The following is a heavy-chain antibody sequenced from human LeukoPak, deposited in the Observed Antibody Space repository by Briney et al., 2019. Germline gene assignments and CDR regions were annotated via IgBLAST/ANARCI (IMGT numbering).Heavy chain of an antibody. J-gene: IGHJ4*02. CDR3: ARDRVAAGYYFDY. D-gene: IGHD6-13*01. Sequence: PSETLSLTCTVSGGSISSGGYYWSWIRQHPGKGLEWIGYIYYSGSTYYNPSLKSRVTISVDTSKNQFSLKLSSVTAADTAVYYCARDRVAAGYYFDYWGQGTLVTVSS. V-gene: IGHV4-31*03. CDR2: IYYSGST. CDR1: GGSISSGGYY.